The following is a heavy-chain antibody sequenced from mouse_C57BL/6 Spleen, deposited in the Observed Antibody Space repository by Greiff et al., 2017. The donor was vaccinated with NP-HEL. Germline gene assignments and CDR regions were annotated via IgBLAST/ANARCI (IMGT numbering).Heavy chain of an antibody. D-gene: IGHD1-1*01. J-gene: IGHJ4*01. Sequence: EVKVVESEGGLVQPGSSMKLSCTASGFTFSDYYMAWVRQVPEKGLEWVANINYDGSSTYYLDSLKSRFIISRDNAKNILYLQMSRLKSEDTATYYGARVGIYYYGSGFHYAIDDWGQGTSVTVSS. CDR1: GFTFSDYY. CDR2: INYDGSST. CDR3: ARVGIYYYGSGFHYAIDD. V-gene: IGHV5-16*01.